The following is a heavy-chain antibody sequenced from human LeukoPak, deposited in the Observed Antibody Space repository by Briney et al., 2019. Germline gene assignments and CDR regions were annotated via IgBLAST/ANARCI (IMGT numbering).Heavy chain of an antibody. D-gene: IGHD2-15*01. CDR1: GYTFTSYD. V-gene: IGHV1-8*03. Sequence: VASVKVSCKASGYTFTSYDINWVRQATGQGLEWMGWMNPNSGNTGYAQKFQGRVTITRNTSISTAYMELSSLRSEDTAVYYCARDRGGCSGGSCYSDYWGQGTLVTVSS. CDR3: ARDRGGCSGGSCYSDY. CDR2: MNPNSGNT. J-gene: IGHJ4*02.